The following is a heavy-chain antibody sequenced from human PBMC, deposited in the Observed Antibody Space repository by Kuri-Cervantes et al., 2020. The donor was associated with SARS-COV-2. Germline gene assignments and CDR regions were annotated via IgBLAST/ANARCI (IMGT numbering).Heavy chain of an antibody. V-gene: IGHV1-24*01. CDR2: FDPEDGET. J-gene: IGHJ4*02. D-gene: IGHD3-10*01. CDR1: GYTLTELS. CDR3: HVHGSGXYYNWLDY. Sequence: ASVKVSCKVSGYTLTELSMHWARQAPGKGLEWMGGFDPEDGETIYAQKFQGRVTMTEDTSTDTAYMELSSLRSEDTAVYYCHVHGSGXYYNWLDYWGQGTLVTVSS.